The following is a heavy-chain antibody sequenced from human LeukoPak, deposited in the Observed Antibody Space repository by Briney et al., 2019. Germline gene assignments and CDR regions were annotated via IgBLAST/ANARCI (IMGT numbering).Heavy chain of an antibody. D-gene: IGHD3-3*01. Sequence: PSETLSLTCSVSGGSISSYYWSWLRQPPGKGLEWFGYIYYSGSTNYNPSLKSRVTISVDTSKNQFSLQLSSVTAADTAVYYCARSSDDYDFWSVYYRCWGQGTLVTVSS. CDR2: IYYSGST. J-gene: IGHJ4*02. V-gene: IGHV4-59*08. CDR3: ARSSDDYDFWSVYYRC. CDR1: GGSISSYY.